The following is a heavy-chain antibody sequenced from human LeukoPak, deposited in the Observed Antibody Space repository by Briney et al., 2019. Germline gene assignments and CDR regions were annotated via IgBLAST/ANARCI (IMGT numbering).Heavy chain of an antibody. J-gene: IGHJ4*02. CDR1: GGTFSSYA. CDR3: ARSSGWNSFDY. V-gene: IGHV1-69*13. CDR2: IIPIFGTA. Sequence: ASVTVSCKASGGTFSSYAINWVRQAPGQGLEGMGGIIPIFGTANYAQKFQGRVTITADQSTSTAYMELSSLRSQDTAVYYCARSSGWNSFDYWRQGALVTVSS. D-gene: IGHD6-19*01.